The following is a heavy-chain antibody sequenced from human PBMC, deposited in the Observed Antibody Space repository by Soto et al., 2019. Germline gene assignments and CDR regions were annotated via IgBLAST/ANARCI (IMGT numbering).Heavy chain of an antibody. CDR2: INPMGGST. Sequence: QEQLVQSGAEVKEPGASVKVSCKASGYTFINYYIHWVRQAPGQGLEWMAIINPMGGSTNYAHEFQCRVTLTSDTSTSTVYMELSSLRFEDTALFYCARDLAAGDLWGQGTLVTVSS. J-gene: IGHJ5*02. CDR3: ARDLAAGDL. D-gene: IGHD6-13*01. V-gene: IGHV1-46*01. CDR1: GYTFINYY.